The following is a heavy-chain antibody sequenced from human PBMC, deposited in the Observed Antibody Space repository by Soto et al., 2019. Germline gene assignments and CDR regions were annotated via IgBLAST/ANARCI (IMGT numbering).Heavy chain of an antibody. Sequence: ASVKVSFKASGYTFIDYGISWVRQAPGQGLGWMGWISGYNGDTKDAQNLQGRVTMTTDTSTSTAYMELRSLRSDDTAVYYCARSANTWTGTRYFPHWGLGTLVTVSS. V-gene: IGHV1-18*01. CDR1: GYTFIDYG. D-gene: IGHD1-1*01. CDR2: ISGYNGDT. CDR3: ARSANTWTGTRYFPH. J-gene: IGHJ1*01.